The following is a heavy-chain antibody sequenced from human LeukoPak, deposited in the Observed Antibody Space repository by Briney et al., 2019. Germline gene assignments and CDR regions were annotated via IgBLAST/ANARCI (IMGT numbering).Heavy chain of an antibody. CDR2: IVPSSGGT. D-gene: IGHD5-24*01. Sequence: GASVKVSCKASGYTFTNYYMHWVRQALGQGLEWMGMIVPSSGGTAYAQKFQGKFTMTRDTSTSTVYMELNSLTSDDTAVYSCARDYRRDGYNCGVDHWGQGTLVTVSS. J-gene: IGHJ4*02. CDR1: GYTFTNYY. V-gene: IGHV1-46*01. CDR3: ARDYRRDGYNCGVDH.